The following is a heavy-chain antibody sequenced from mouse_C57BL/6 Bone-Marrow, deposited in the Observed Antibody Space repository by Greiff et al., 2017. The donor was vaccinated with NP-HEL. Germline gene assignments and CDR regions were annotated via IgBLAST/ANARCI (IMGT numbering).Heavy chain of an antibody. D-gene: IGHD1-1*01. V-gene: IGHV1-69*01. CDR3: AKPRYYGSPWFAY. J-gene: IGHJ3*01. Sequence: VQLQQPGAELVMPGASVKLSCKASGYTFTSYWMHWVKQRPGPGLEWIGEIDPSDSYTTYNQKFKGKSTLTVDKSYSPAYMQLSSLTSEDSAVYYCAKPRYYGSPWFAYWGQGTLVTVSA. CDR1: GYTFTSYW. CDR2: IDPSDSYT.